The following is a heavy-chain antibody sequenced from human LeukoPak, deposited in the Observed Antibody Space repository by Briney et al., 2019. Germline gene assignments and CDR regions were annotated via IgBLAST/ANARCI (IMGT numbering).Heavy chain of an antibody. CDR3: ARTGTTRSYYYYMDV. D-gene: IGHD1-7*01. CDR1: GFTFSSYG. V-gene: IGHV3-33*01. CDR2: IWYGGSNK. J-gene: IGHJ6*03. Sequence: GRSLRLSCAASGFTFSSYGMHWVRQAPGKGLEWVAVIWYGGSNKYYADSVKGRFTISRDNSKNTLYLQMNSLRAEDTAVYYCARTGTTRSYYYYMDVWGKGTTVTVSS.